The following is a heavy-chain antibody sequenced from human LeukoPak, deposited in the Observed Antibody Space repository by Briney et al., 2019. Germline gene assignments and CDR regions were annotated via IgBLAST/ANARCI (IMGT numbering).Heavy chain of an antibody. D-gene: IGHD3-9*01. CDR1: GYTFTSYG. J-gene: IGHJ5*02. Sequence: ASVKVSSKASGYTFTSYGISWVRQAPGQGLEWMGWISAYNGNTNYAQKLQGRVNMTTDTSTSTAYMELRSLRSDDTAVYYCARDRTYYDILTGPTENWFDPWGQGTQVTVSS. CDR2: ISAYNGNT. CDR3: ARDRTYYDILTGPTENWFDP. V-gene: IGHV1-18*01.